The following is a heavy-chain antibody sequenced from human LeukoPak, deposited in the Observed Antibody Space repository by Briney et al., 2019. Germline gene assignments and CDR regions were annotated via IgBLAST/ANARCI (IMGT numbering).Heavy chain of an antibody. J-gene: IGHJ4*02. CDR1: GFTFSNYE. CDR2: ISSSGSTI. Sequence: GGSLRLSCAASGFTFSNYEMNWVRQAPGKGLEWVSYISSSGSTIYYADSVKGRFTISRDNAKNSLYLQMNSLRAEDTAVYYCARAFYDFLTGYPAYFDYWGQGTLVTVSS. D-gene: IGHD3-9*01. CDR3: ARAFYDFLTGYPAYFDY. V-gene: IGHV3-48*03.